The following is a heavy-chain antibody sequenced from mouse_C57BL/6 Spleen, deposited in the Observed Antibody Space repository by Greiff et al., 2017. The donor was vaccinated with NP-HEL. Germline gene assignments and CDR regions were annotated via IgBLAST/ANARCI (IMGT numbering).Heavy chain of an antibody. CDR3: ARIYYYGSSYVGNAMDY. V-gene: IGHV5-17*01. D-gene: IGHD1-1*01. CDR2: ISSGSSTI. Sequence: EVQLVESGGGLVKPGGSLKLSCAASGFTFSDYGMHWVRQAPEKGLEWVAYISSGSSTIYYADKVKGRFTISRDNAKNTLFLQMTSLRSEDTAMYYCARIYYYGSSYVGNAMDYWGQGTSVTVSS. J-gene: IGHJ4*01. CDR1: GFTFSDYG.